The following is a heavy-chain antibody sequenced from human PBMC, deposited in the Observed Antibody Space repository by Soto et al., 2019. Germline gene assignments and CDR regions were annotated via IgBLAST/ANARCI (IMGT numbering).Heavy chain of an antibody. V-gene: IGHV4-31*03. J-gene: IGHJ5*02. CDR2: IYYSGST. CDR3: ARMAEVRWLDP. CDR1: GGSISSGDYY. Sequence: LSLTCSVSGGSISSGDYYWNWIRQHPGKGLEWIGYIYYSGSTYYNPSLKSRVTISVDTSNNQFSLKLRSVTAADTAVYYCARMAEVRWLDPWGQGTRVTVSS. D-gene: IGHD3-10*01.